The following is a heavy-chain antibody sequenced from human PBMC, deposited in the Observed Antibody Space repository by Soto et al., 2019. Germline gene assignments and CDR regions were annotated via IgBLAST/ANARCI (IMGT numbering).Heavy chain of an antibody. V-gene: IGHV3-30*03. J-gene: IGHJ6*02. CDR3: ARTRSAWSDFHYYSLDV. D-gene: IGHD1-26*01. CDR2: ISYDSTKT. CDR1: GVTFISYG. Sequence: PGGSLSLSCAASGVTFISYGMHWVRQGPGNGLEWVAFISYDSTKTYYADSVKGRFTISRDNSNSALYVQMNSLTGEDTAVYYCARTRSAWSDFHYYSLDVWGQGTTVTVSS.